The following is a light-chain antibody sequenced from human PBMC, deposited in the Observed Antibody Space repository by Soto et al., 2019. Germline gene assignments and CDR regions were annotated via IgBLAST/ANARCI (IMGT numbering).Light chain of an antibody. V-gene: IGKV1-5*01. J-gene: IGKJ4*01. CDR3: PPYNNWPLT. CDR1: QSISSW. CDR2: AAS. Sequence: DIHMTQSPSTLSATVGDRVTTTCRASQSISSWLAWYKQKPGKAPELLIYAASTLQSGVPSGFSGSGSGTDFTLTISCLQSEDFETYYCPPYNNWPLTFGGGTKVDIK.